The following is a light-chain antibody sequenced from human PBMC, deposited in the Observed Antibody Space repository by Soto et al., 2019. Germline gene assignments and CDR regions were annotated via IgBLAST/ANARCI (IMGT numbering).Light chain of an antibody. CDR1: QSVSSSY. CDR3: QQYGSSRIT. CDR2: GAS. V-gene: IGKV3-20*01. J-gene: IGKJ5*01. Sequence: EIVLTQSPGTLSLSPGERATLSCRASQSVSSSYLAWYQQKPGQAPRLLIYGASSRATGIPDRFSGSGSGTDFTLTSSRLEPEDVAVYYCQQYGSSRITFGQGTRLEIK.